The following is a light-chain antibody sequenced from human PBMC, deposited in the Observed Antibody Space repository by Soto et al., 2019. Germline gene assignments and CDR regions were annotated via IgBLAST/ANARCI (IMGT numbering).Light chain of an antibody. V-gene: IGKV3-20*01. Sequence: PGERATLSCRASQSVSSKLAWYQQKPGQAPRLLIYGASSRATGIPDRFSGSGSGTDFTLTISRLEPEDFTVYYCQQYGSLPRTFGQGTKVDIK. CDR2: GAS. J-gene: IGKJ1*01. CDR1: QSVSSK. CDR3: QQYGSLPRT.